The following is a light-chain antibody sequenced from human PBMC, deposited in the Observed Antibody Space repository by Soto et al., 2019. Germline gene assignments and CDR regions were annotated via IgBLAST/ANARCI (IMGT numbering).Light chain of an antibody. CDR3: QQYGYH. CDR2: DAS. Sequence: IPMTQSPSPPSASVGEKETNTCRAGRAINTWLAWYQQKPGKAPNLLIYDASNLQSGVPSRFSGSGSGTEFTLTISSLQPDDFATYYCQQYGYHFGGGTKVDIK. V-gene: IGKV1-5*01. CDR1: RAINTW. J-gene: IGKJ4*01.